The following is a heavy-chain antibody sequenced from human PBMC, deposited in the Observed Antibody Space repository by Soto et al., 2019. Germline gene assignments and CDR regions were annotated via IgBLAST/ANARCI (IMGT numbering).Heavy chain of an antibody. V-gene: IGHV3-11*04. J-gene: IGHJ4*02. CDR1: GFTFSDYY. CDR3: ARESEDLTSNFDY. CDR2: ISSSGSTI. Sequence: GGSLRLSCAASGFTFSDYYMSWIRQAPGKGLEWVSYISSSGSTIYYADSVKGRFTISRDNAKNSLYLQMNSLSAEDTALYYCARESEDLTSNFDYWGQGTLVTVSS.